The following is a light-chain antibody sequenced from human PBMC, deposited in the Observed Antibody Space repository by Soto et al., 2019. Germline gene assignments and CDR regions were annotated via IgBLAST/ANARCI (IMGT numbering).Light chain of an antibody. Sequence: ETVLTQSPGTLSLSPGERATLSCRASQSVSSSYLAWYQQKPGQAPRLLIYGASSRVTGIPDRFSGSGSGTDFTLANSRLELEDFAVCDCQQYGTFVQATKVEIK. CDR1: QSVSSSY. CDR3: QQYGT. V-gene: IGKV3-20*01. J-gene: IGKJ1*01. CDR2: GAS.